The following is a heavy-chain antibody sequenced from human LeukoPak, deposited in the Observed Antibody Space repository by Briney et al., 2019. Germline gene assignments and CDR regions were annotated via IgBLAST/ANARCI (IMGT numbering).Heavy chain of an antibody. V-gene: IGHV1-46*01. CDR3: AILRYNWNNLDP. CDR1: GYTFTSYY. CDR2: INPSRGRT. Sequence: ASVKVACKASGYTFTSYYMHWVGQATGQGLDWMGIINPSRGRTIYAQQFQGRVTITRPTSPTTVYMELSSLRSEDTAVYYCAILRYNWNNLDPWGQGTLVTVSS. D-gene: IGHD1-1*01. J-gene: IGHJ5*02.